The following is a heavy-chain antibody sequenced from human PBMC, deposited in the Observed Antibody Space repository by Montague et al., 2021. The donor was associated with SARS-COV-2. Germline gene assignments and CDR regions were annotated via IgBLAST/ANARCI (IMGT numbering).Heavy chain of an antibody. Sequence: SETLSLTCAVYGGSFSDYYWSWIRQPPGKGLVWIGEINYRGTSKYNPSLKSRVSISLDTSKNQFSLYLSSVTAADTAVYYCARGRQHFNMIVVVMIGGEYYFDYWGQGTLVTVSS. D-gene: IGHD3-22*01. CDR1: GGSFSDYY. J-gene: IGHJ4*02. CDR2: INYRGTS. V-gene: IGHV4-34*01. CDR3: ARGRQHFNMIVVVMIGGEYYFDY.